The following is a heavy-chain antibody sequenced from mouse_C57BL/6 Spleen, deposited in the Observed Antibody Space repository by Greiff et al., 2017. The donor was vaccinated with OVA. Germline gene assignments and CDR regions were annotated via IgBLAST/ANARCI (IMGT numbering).Heavy chain of an antibody. Sequence: VQLQQPGAELVRPGSSVKLSCKASGYTFTSYWMHWVKQRPIQGLEWIGNIDPSDSETHSNQKFKDKATLTVDKSSSTAYMQLSSLTSEDSAVYYCASLVEQDYFDYWGQGTTLTVSS. V-gene: IGHV1-52*01. CDR1: GYTFTSYW. CDR3: ASLVEQDYFDY. J-gene: IGHJ2*01. CDR2: IDPSDSET.